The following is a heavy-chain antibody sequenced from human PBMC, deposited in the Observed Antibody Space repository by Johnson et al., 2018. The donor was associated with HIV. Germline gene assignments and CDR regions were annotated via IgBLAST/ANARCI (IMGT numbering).Heavy chain of an antibody. Sequence: EQLEESGGGLVQPGGSLRLSCAASGCTLSRYDMHWVRQATGKGLEWVSAIGTAGDTYYPGSVKGRFTISRENAKNSLYLQMNSLRAGDTAVYYCARDGGFVGAFDIWGQGTMVIVSS. V-gene: IGHV3-13*01. CDR1: GCTLSRYD. CDR3: ARDGGFVGAFDI. J-gene: IGHJ3*02. CDR2: IGTAGDT. D-gene: IGHD3-16*01.